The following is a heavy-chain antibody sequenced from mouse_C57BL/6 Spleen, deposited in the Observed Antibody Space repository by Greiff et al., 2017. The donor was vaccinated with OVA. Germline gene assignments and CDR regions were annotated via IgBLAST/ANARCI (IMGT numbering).Heavy chain of an antibody. V-gene: IGHV1-59*01. CDR3: ARGGLDYAMDY. CDR2: IDPSDSYT. Sequence: VQLQQPGAELVRPGTSVKLSCKASGYTFTSYWMHWVKQRPGQGLEWIGVIDPSDSYTNYNQKFKGKATLTVDTSSSTAYMQLSSLTSEDSAVYYCARGGLDYAMDYWGQGTSVTVSS. J-gene: IGHJ4*01. D-gene: IGHD2-4*01. CDR1: GYTFTSYW.